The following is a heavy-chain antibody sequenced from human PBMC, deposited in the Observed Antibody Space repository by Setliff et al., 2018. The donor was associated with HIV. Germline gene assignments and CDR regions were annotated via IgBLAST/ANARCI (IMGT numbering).Heavy chain of an antibody. Sequence: HPGGSLRLSCAASGFTFSRYGMHWVRQAPGKGLEWVAFISYDGSKKYDADFVKGRFTISRDNSKNTLYLQMNSLRTEDTAVYYCASPPYSSSWYFDYWGQGTLVTVSS. CDR2: ISYDGSKK. CDR1: GFTFSRYG. V-gene: IGHV3-30*04. CDR3: ASPPYSSSWYFDY. D-gene: IGHD6-13*01. J-gene: IGHJ4*02.